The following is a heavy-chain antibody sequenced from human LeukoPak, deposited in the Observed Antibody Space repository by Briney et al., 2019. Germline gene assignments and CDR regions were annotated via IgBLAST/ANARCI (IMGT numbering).Heavy chain of an antibody. CDR2: INHSGST. Sequence: SETLSLTCAVYGGSFSGYYWSWIRQPPGKGLEWIGEINHSGSTNYNPSLKSRVTISVDTSKNQFSLKLSSVTAADTAVYYCARDLLGVVVGTGRFAVWGKGTTVTVSS. CDR1: GGSFSGYY. CDR3: ARDLLGVVVGTGRFAV. V-gene: IGHV4-34*01. D-gene: IGHD6-19*01. J-gene: IGHJ6*04.